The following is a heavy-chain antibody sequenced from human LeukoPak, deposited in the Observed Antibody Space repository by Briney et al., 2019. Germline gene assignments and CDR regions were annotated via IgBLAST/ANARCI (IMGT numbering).Heavy chain of an antibody. J-gene: IGHJ4*02. V-gene: IGHV3-30*04. CDR1: GFTFSSYA. CDR2: ISYDGSNK. Sequence: PGRSLRLSCAASGFTFSSYAMHWVRQAPGKGLEWVAVISYDGSNKYYADSVKGRFTISRDNSKNTLYLQMNSLGAEDTAVYYCARDSTTSHCFDYWGQGTLVTVSS. D-gene: IGHD2-2*01. CDR3: ARDSTTSHCFDY.